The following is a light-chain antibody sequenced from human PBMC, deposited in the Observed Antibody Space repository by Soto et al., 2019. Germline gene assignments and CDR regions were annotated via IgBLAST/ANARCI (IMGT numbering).Light chain of an antibody. CDR1: QSVLDSSTNKNY. CDR3: QQYYNTPQT. J-gene: IGKJ1*01. Sequence: DIVMTQSPDSLAVSLDERATINCKSSQSVLDSSTNKNYLAWYQQKPGQPPKLLIYWASTRESGVPDRFSGGGSGTDFTLTISSLQAEDVAVYYCQQYYNTPQTFGQGTKVEIK. V-gene: IGKV4-1*01. CDR2: WAS.